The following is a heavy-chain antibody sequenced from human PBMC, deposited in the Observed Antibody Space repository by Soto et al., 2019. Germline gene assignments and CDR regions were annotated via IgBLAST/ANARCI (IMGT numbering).Heavy chain of an antibody. V-gene: IGHV3-23*01. CDR1: GFTFSSYA. J-gene: IGHJ4*02. CDR3: AKERRYDSSGYYPSPLDY. CDR2: ISGSGGST. Sequence: PGGSLRLSCAASGFTFSSYAMSWVRQAPGKGLEWVSAISGSGGSTYYADSVKGRFTISRGNSKNTLYLQMNSLRAEDTAVYYCAKERRYDSSGYYPSPLDYWGQGTLVTVSS. D-gene: IGHD3-22*01.